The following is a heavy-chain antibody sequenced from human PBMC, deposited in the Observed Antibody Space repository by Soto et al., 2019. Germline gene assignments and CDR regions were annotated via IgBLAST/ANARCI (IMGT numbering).Heavy chain of an antibody. CDR1: GFTFSSYA. V-gene: IGHV3-23*01. CDR3: VKAGYTSGLL. J-gene: IGHJ4*02. D-gene: IGHD6-25*01. CDR2: IDSDDGKT. Sequence: VQLLESGGGLIQPGGSLRLSCVASGFTFSSYAMNWVRQGPGTGLEWVAVIDSDDGKTYYANAVKGRFSISRDNSKNTLFPQMNSLRVEDTATYYCVKAGYTSGLLWGQGTLVTV.